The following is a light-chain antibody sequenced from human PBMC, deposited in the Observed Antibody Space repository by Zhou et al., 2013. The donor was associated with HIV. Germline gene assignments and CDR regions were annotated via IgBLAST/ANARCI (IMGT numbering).Light chain of an antibody. J-gene: IGLJ3*02. CDR1: SSDVGGYNY. CDR2: EVT. CDR3: QSYDSSLSDWV. V-gene: IGLV2-8*01. Sequence: QSALTQPPSASGSPGQSVTISCTGTSSDVGGYNYVSWYQQHPGKAPKLMIYEVTKRPSGVPDRFSGSKSGNTASLTVSGLQAEDEADYYCQSYDSSLSDWVFGGGTKLTVL.